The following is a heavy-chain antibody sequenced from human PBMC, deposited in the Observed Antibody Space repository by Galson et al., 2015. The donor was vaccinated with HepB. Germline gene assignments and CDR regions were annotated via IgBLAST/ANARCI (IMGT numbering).Heavy chain of an antibody. CDR3: ARVGGGTVGAIDY. Sequence: SLRLSCAASGFTFSRYGMHWVRQAPGKGLEWVAVIWYDGSNKYYADSVKGRFTISRDNSKNTLYLQMNSLRAEDTAVYYCARVGGGTVGAIDYWGQGTLVTVSS. V-gene: IGHV3-33*01. D-gene: IGHD1-26*01. CDR2: IWYDGSNK. J-gene: IGHJ4*02. CDR1: GFTFSRYG.